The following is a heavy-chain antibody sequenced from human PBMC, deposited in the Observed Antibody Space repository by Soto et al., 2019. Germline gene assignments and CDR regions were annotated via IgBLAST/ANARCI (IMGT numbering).Heavy chain of an antibody. CDR1: NGSFSGYY. V-gene: IGHV4-34*01. CDR2: INHSGST. D-gene: IGHD2-15*01. CDR3: ARGLSCNSVLNWFDP. Sequence: SETLSLTCAVYNGSFSGYYWNWIRQPPGKGLEWIGEINHSGSTNYNPSLKGRVTISVDTPKYQFSLKLSSVTAADTAVYYCARGLSCNSVLNWFDPWGQGTLVTVSS. J-gene: IGHJ5*02.